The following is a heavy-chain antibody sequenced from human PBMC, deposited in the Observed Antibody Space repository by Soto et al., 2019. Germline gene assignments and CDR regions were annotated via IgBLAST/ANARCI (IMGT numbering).Heavy chain of an antibody. D-gene: IGHD6-13*01. V-gene: IGHV1-69*04. CDR3: ARDCSFGSSWYGHNWFDP. CDR2: IIPILGIA. Sequence: SVKVSCKASGGTFSSYTISWVRQAPGQGLEWMGRIIPILGIANYAQKFQGRVTITADKSTSTAYMELSSLRSEDTAVYYCARDCSFGSSWYGHNWFDPWGQGTLVTVSS. CDR1: GGTFSSYT. J-gene: IGHJ5*02.